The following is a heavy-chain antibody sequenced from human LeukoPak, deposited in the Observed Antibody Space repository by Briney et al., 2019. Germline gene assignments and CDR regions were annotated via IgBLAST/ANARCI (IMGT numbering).Heavy chain of an antibody. D-gene: IGHD1-26*01. CDR3: ASPLVGTTDY. CDR2: IKQDGSEK. J-gene: IGHJ4*02. CDR1: GFTFSNYW. V-gene: IGHV3-7*01. Sequence: GRSLRLSCAASGFTFSNYWMTWVRQAPGKGLEWVANIKQDGSEKYYVDSVKGRFTISRDNAKNSLYLQIHSLRAEDTAVYFCASPLVGTTDYWGQGTLVTVS.